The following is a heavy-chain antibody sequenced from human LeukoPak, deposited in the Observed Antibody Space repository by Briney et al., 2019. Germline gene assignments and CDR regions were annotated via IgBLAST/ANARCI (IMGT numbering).Heavy chain of an antibody. CDR2: ISGSGGST. D-gene: IGHD2-2*01. J-gene: IGHJ4*02. Sequence: GGSLRLSCAASGFTFSSYAMSWVRQAPGKGLEWVSAISGSGGSTYYADSVKGRFTISRDNSKNTLYLRMNSLRAEDTAVYYCAKDKDIVVVPAAKAFDYWGQGTLVAVSS. CDR3: AKDKDIVVVPAAKAFDY. V-gene: IGHV3-23*01. CDR1: GFTFSSYA.